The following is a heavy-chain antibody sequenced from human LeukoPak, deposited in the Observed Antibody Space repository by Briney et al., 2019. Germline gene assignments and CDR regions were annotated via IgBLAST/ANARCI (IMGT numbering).Heavy chain of an antibody. CDR1: GGSISSYY. Sequence: SETLSLTCTVSGGSISSYYWSWIRQPAGKGLEWIGRIYTSGSTNYNPSLKSRVTMSVDTSKNQFSLQLNSVTPEDTAVYYCARDKRVAVAGTYIYYYYMDVWGNGTTVTISS. V-gene: IGHV4-4*07. CDR2: IYTSGST. J-gene: IGHJ6*03. D-gene: IGHD6-19*01. CDR3: ARDKRVAVAGTYIYYYYMDV.